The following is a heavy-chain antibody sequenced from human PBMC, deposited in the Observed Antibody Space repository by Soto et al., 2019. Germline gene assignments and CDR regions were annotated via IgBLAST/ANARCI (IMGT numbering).Heavy chain of an antibody. CDR2: IYYSGST. Sequence: QLQLQESGPGLVKPSETLSLTCTVSGGSISSSSYYWGWIRQPPGKGLEWIGSIYYSGSTYYNPSLKSRVTISVDTSKNQFSLKLSSVTAADTAVYYCARRKGYSSSWYPSTVRWFDPWGQGTLVTVSS. CDR1: GGSISSSSYY. V-gene: IGHV4-39*01. CDR3: ARRKGYSSSWYPSTVRWFDP. J-gene: IGHJ5*02. D-gene: IGHD6-13*01.